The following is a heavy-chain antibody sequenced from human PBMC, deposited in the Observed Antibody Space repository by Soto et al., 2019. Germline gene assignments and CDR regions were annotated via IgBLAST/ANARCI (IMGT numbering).Heavy chain of an antibody. CDR1: GGSFSGYY. CDR3: ARGGRYYYDSSDYPVFDD. D-gene: IGHD3-22*01. V-gene: IGHV4-34*01. Sequence: WEPLSLTCAVYGGSFSGYYWSWIRQPPGKGLEWIGEINHSGSTNYNPSLKSRVTISVDTSKNQFSLKLSSVTAADTAVYYCARGGRYYYDSSDYPVFDDWGQGTLVTVPS. CDR2: INHSGST. J-gene: IGHJ4*02.